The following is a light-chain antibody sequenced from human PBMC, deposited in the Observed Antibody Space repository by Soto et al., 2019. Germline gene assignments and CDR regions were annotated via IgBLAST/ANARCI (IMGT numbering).Light chain of an antibody. CDR1: QSISSN. J-gene: IGKJ5*01. CDR3: QQYGSSLPIT. Sequence: EIVMTQSPATLSVSPGERATLSCRASQSISSNLAWYHQKPGQAPRLLIYGASSRATGIPDRFSGSGSGTDFTLTISRLEPEDFAVYYCQQYGSSLPITFGQGTRLEIK. V-gene: IGKV3-20*01. CDR2: GAS.